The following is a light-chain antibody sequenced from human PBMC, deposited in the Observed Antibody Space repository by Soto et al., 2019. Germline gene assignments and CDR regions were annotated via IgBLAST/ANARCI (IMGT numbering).Light chain of an antibody. J-gene: IGLJ1*01. CDR1: SSDVGAYDF. CDR3: SSHTTRNTRV. CDR2: EVR. V-gene: IGLV2-14*01. Sequence: QSVLTQPASVSGSPGQSITISCTGTSSDVGAYDFVSWYQQHPDKAPKLMIYEVRGRPSGVSNRFSGSKSFNTATLTISGLQAEDEADYYCSSHTTRNTRVFGTGTKVPS.